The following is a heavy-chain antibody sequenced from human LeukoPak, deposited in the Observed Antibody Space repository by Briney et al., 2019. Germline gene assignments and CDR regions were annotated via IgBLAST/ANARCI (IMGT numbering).Heavy chain of an antibody. D-gene: IGHD2-15*01. J-gene: IGHJ3*02. V-gene: IGHV4-59*12. CDR3: ARVMKVGAASDAFDI. CDR2: IYYSGST. CDR1: GGSISNYY. Sequence: PSETLSLTCTVSGGSISNYYWSWIRQPPGKGLEWIGYIYYSGSTNYNPSLKSRVTTSVGTSKNQFSLKLSSVTAADTAVYYCARVMKVGAASDAFDIWGQGTMVTVSS.